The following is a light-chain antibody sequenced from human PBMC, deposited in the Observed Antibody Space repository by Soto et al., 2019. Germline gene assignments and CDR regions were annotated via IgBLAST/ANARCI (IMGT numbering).Light chain of an antibody. CDR1: QSISNW. J-gene: IGKJ1*01. V-gene: IGKV1-5*03. Sequence: DIQMTQSPSTLSASVGDRVTITCRASQSISNWLAWYQQKPGKAPKVLIYKASSLESGVPSRFSGSGSGTEFPLTISSLQPDYFATYYCQQYNSYWTFGQGTKVEIK. CDR3: QQYNSYWT. CDR2: KAS.